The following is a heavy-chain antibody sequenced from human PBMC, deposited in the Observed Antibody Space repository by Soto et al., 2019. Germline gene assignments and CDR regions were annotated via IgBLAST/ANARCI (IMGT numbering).Heavy chain of an antibody. D-gene: IGHD6-6*01. J-gene: IGHJ4*02. V-gene: IGHV4-30-2*01. CDR3: AREVSSSSYYYFDY. CDR2: IYHSGST. Sequence: KTSETLSLTCAVSGGSISSGGYSWSWIRQPPGKGLEWIGYIYHSGSTYYNPSLKSRVTISVDRSKNQFSLKLSSVTAADTAVYYCAREVSSSSYYYFDYWGQGTLVTVSS. CDR1: GGSISSGGYS.